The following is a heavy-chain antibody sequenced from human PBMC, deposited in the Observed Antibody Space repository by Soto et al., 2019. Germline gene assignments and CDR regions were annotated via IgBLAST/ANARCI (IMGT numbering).Heavy chain of an antibody. V-gene: IGHV3-30*18. CDR1: GFTFSSYG. D-gene: IGHD6-6*01. CDR3: AKGGYSSSTNYYYYYYYGMDV. CDR2: ISYDGSNK. Sequence: GGSLRLSCAASGFTFSSYGMHWVRQAPGKGLEWVAVISYDGSNKYYADSVKGRFTISRDNSKNTLYLQMNSLRAEDTAVYYCAKGGYSSSTNYYYYYYYGMDVWGQGTTVTVSS. J-gene: IGHJ6*02.